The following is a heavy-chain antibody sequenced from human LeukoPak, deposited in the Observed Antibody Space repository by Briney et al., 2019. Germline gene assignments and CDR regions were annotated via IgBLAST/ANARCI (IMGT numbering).Heavy chain of an antibody. CDR1: RYTFTGYH. J-gene: IGHJ4*02. Sequence: GASVNVSCTASRYTFTGYHMHWVRQAPGQGLEWMGRINPNSGDTNYAQKFQGRVTMTRDTSISTAYMELSRLRSDDTAVYYCARDYCSSTSCLFDYWGQGTLVTVSS. CDR2: INPNSGDT. V-gene: IGHV1-2*06. D-gene: IGHD2-2*01. CDR3: ARDYCSSTSCLFDY.